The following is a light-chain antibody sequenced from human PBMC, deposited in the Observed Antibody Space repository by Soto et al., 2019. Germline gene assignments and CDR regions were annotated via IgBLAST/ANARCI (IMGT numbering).Light chain of an antibody. Sequence: DIQMTQSPSSLSASVGDRITVACRASQSIGKFLNWCHQRPGKAPKVLINVASTLRSGVPSRFSGGGSGTNFTLTINSLQPEDFGTYFCQQSFNIPLTFGGGTTVEI. CDR2: VAS. V-gene: IGKV1-39*01. J-gene: IGKJ4*01. CDR1: QSIGKF. CDR3: QQSFNIPLT.